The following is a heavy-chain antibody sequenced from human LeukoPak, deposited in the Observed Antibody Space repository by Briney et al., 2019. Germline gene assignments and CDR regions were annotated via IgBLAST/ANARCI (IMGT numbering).Heavy chain of an antibody. CDR2: ITGSGGTT. Sequence: GGSLRLSCAASGFAFYSYAMTWVRQAPGKGLEWVSVITGSGGTTYYADSVRGRFTISRDNSKNTLYLQMNSLRVEDTAVYYCAKDPNGDYVGALDFWGQGTLVTVSS. J-gene: IGHJ3*01. CDR3: AKDPNGDYVGALDF. CDR1: GFAFYSYA. V-gene: IGHV3-23*01. D-gene: IGHD4-17*01.